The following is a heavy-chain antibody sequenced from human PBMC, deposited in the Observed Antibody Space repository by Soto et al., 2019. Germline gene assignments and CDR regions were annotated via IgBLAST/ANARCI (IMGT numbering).Heavy chain of an antibody. CDR2: IIPIFGTA. CDR1: GGTFSSYA. J-gene: IGHJ6*02. V-gene: IGHV1-69*13. Sequence: SVKVSCKASGGTFSSYAISWVRQAPGQGLEWMGGIIPIFGTANYAQKFQGRVTITADESTSTAYMELSSLRSEDTAVYYCARTGYSSSWYPKTHYYYGMDVWGQGTTVTV. D-gene: IGHD6-13*01. CDR3: ARTGYSSSWYPKTHYYYGMDV.